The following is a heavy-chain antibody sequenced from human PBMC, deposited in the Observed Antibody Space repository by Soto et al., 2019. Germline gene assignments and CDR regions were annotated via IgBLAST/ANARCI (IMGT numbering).Heavy chain of an antibody. CDR3: AKGVLRYFDWLLFQDY. V-gene: IGHV3-23*01. Sequence: EVQLLESGGGLVQPGGSLRLSCAASGFTFSSYAMSWVRQAPGKGLEWVSAISGSGGSTYYADSVKGRFTISRDNSKNTLYLQMNSLRAEDTAVYYCAKGVLRYFDWLLFQDYWGQGTLVTVSS. D-gene: IGHD3-9*01. CDR1: GFTFSSYA. CDR2: ISGSGGST. J-gene: IGHJ4*02.